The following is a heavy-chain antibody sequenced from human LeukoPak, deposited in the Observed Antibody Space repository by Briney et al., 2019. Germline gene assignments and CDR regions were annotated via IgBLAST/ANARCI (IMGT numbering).Heavy chain of an antibody. V-gene: IGHV3-11*01. D-gene: IGHD6-6*01. J-gene: IGHJ6*03. Sequence: GGSLRLSCAASGFTFSDYYMSWIRQAPGKGLEWVSYISSSGSTIYCADSVKGRFTISRDNAKNSLYLQMNSLRVEDTAVYYCARESTRISSGYYYMDVWGKGTTVTVSS. CDR1: GFTFSDYY. CDR3: ARESTRISSGYYYMDV. CDR2: ISSSGSTI.